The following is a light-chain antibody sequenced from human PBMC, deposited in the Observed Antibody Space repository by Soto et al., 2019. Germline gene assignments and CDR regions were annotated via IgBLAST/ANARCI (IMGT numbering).Light chain of an antibody. CDR3: QQYGSSRT. Sequence: EIVLTQSPGTLSLSPGEGATLSCRASQSVTSSQLAWYQQKPGQAPRLLIYGASSRVSDIPDRFSGSGSGTDFTLTISRLEPEDFAVYICQQYGSSRTFGQGTKVDIK. CDR2: GAS. J-gene: IGKJ1*01. V-gene: IGKV3-20*01. CDR1: QSVTSSQ.